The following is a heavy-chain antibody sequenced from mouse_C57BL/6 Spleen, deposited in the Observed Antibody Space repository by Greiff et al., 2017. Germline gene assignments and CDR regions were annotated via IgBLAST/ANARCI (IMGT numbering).Heavy chain of an antibody. CDR3: ENYYGSSWAMDY. V-gene: IGHV1-82*01. Sequence: QVQLQQSGPELVKPGASVKISCKASGYAFSSSWMNWVKQRPGKGLEWIGRIYPGDGDTNYNGKFKGKATLTADKSTSTAYMQLSSLTSEDSAVYFCENYYGSSWAMDYWGQGTSVTVSS. CDR1: GYAFSSSW. J-gene: IGHJ4*01. D-gene: IGHD1-1*01. CDR2: IYPGDGDT.